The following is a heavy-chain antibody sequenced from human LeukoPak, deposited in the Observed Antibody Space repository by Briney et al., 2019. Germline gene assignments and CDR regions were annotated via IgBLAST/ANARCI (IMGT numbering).Heavy chain of an antibody. CDR3: ARDLEYSSSWYRGIDY. J-gene: IGHJ4*02. D-gene: IGHD6-13*01. V-gene: IGHV3-30*04. Sequence: GRSLRLSCAASGFTFSSYAMHWVRQAPGKGLEWVAVISYDGSNKYYADSVKGRFTISRDNSKNTLYLQMNSLRAEDTAVYYCARDLEYSSSWYRGIDYCGQGTLVTVSS. CDR2: ISYDGSNK. CDR1: GFTFSSYA.